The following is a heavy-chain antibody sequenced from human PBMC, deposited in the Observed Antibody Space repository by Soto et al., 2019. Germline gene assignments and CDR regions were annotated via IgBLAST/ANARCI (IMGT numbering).Heavy chain of an antibody. CDR2: MSHSGNT. Sequence: PSETLCVTSVFSIDSINISHWGTWLRHPPEKGLEWIGQMSHSGNTSYNPSLTSRVTISVDKSKSHFSLNLTSVTAADTAVYYCAARHFWSRPWTDRSLDYWGQGTMVTVSS. D-gene: IGHD3-3*02. J-gene: IGHJ4*02. CDR3: AARHFWSRPWTDRSLDY. V-gene: IGHV4-4*02. CDR1: IDSINISHW.